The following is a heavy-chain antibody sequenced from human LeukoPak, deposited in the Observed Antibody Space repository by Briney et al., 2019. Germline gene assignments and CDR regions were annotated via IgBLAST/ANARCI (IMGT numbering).Heavy chain of an antibody. V-gene: IGHV1-18*04. CDR3: YYYDSSGYTDY. CDR1: GYAFTSYG. CDR2: ISAYNGNT. Sequence: GASVKVSCKASGYAFTSYGISWVRQAPGQGLEWTGWISAYNGNTNYAQKLQGRVTMTTDTSTSTAYMELRSLRSDDTAVYYCYYYDSSGYTDYWGQGTLVTVSS. J-gene: IGHJ4*02. D-gene: IGHD3-22*01.